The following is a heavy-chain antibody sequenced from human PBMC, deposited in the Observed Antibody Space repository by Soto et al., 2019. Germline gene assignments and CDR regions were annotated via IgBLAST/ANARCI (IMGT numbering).Heavy chain of an antibody. CDR2: ISSDGSEK. CDR1: GFTFSNYA. CDR3: ANSWTTLTTGFDF. V-gene: IGHV3-30*18. J-gene: IGHJ4*02. D-gene: IGHD4-17*01. Sequence: GGSLRLSCVASGFTFSNYAMHWVRQAPGKGLGWVAVISSDGSEKYYLDSVRDRFAISRDNSKNTLYLQMNNLRPEDTAMYYCANSWTTLTTGFDFWGQGALVTVSS.